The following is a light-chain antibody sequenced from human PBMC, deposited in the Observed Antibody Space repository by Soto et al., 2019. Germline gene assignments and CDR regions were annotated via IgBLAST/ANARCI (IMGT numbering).Light chain of an antibody. CDR3: QQYNNWPWT. J-gene: IGKJ1*01. V-gene: IGKV3-15*01. Sequence: DIVLTQSPGTLSLSPGERATLSCRASQSVSSNLAWYQQKPGQAPRLLIYGASTRATGIPARFSGSGSGTEFTLTISSLQSEDIAVYYCQQYNNWPWTFGQGTKVDIK. CDR1: QSVSSN. CDR2: GAS.